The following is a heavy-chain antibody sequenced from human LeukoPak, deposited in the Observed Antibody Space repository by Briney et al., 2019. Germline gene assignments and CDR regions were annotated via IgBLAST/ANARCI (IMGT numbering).Heavy chain of an antibody. CDR2: IYYSGST. J-gene: IGHJ3*02. CDR1: GGSISSYY. Sequence: SETLSLTCTVSGGSISSYYWSWIRQPPGKGLEWIGYIYYSGSTNYNPSLKSRVTISVDTSKNQFSLKLSSVTAADTAVYYCARGSYTGYSSSWPNEWAFDIWGQGTMVTVSS. D-gene: IGHD6-13*01. V-gene: IGHV4-59*01. CDR3: ARGSYTGYSSSWPNEWAFDI.